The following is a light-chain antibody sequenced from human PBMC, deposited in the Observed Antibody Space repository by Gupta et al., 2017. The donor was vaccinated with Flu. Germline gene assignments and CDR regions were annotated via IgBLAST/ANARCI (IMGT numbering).Light chain of an antibody. CDR2: GAS. CDR3: QQDDNGPLT. J-gene: IGKJ4*01. Sequence: PATLSVSPGERATLTCKASQDVTNNLAWYQQKPGKGPKLLIYGASNRATTIPSRFSGSGSGTEFTFTISSLQSEDFADYFCQQDDNGPLTFGGGTKVEIK. V-gene: IGKV3-15*01. CDR1: QDVTNN.